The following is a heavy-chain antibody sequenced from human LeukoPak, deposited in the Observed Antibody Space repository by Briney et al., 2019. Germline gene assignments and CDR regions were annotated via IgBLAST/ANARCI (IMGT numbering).Heavy chain of an antibody. V-gene: IGHV4-34*01. J-gene: IGHJ3*02. CDR1: GGSFSGYY. D-gene: IGHD3-3*01. Sequence: SESLSLTCAVYGGSFSGYYWSWIRQPPGKGLEWIGEINHSGSTNYNPSLKSRVSLSVDTSRNQFSLKLNSVTAADTAVYYCARESSFWSLRYDAFDIWAQGTIVTVSS. CDR3: ARESSFWSLRYDAFDI. CDR2: INHSGST.